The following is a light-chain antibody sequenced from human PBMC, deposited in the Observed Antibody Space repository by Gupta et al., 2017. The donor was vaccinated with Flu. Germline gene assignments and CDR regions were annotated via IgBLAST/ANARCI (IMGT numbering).Light chain of an antibody. J-gene: IGKJ1*01. CDR2: KAS. Sequence: DIQMTQSPSTLSASVGDRVTITCRASQSISSWLAWYQQKPGKAPKLLIYKASSLESGVPSRFRGSGSGTEFTLTISSLQPDGFATYYCEQYNSMGTFGQGTKVEIK. V-gene: IGKV1-5*03. CDR3: EQYNSMGT. CDR1: QSISSW.